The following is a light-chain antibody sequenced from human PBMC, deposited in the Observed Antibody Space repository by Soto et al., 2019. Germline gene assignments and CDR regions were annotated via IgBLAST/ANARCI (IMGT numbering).Light chain of an antibody. J-gene: IGLJ1*01. CDR2: QVS. CDR1: SSDIGGYYY. V-gene: IGLV2-14*01. Sequence: QSVLPQPASVSGSPGQSITISCTGSSSDIGGYYYVSWYQHHPGKAPKLMIYQVSNRPSGVSNRFSGSKSGNTASLTISGLQAEDEADYYCTSYSSSSTFYVFGAGTKVTVL. CDR3: TSYSSSSTFYV.